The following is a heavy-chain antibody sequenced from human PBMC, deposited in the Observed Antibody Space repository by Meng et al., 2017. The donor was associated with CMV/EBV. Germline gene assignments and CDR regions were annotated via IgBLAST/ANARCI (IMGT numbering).Heavy chain of an antibody. J-gene: IGHJ4*02. D-gene: IGHD3-10*01. Sequence: PELQGYGPGLVKPSEALSLTLTVSGGSISSSSYYWGWIRQPPGKGLEWIGSIYYSGSTYYNPSLKSRVTISVDTSKNQFSLKLSSVTAADTAVYYCVTWLWFGELSGYYFDYWGQGTLVTVSS. CDR1: GGSISSSSYY. V-gene: IGHV4-39*07. CDR3: VTWLWFGELSGYYFDY. CDR2: IYYSGST.